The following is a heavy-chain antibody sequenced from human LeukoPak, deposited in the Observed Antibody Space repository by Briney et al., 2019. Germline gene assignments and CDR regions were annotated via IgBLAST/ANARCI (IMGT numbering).Heavy chain of an antibody. CDR3: ARSYYYGSGSFDP. CDR2: IIPILGIA. CDR1: GGTFSSYT. V-gene: IGHV1-69*02. Sequence: SVKVSCKASGGTFSSYTISWVRQAPGQGLEWMGRIIPILGIANYAQKFQGRVTITADKSTSTAYMELSSLRSEDTAVYYCARSYYYGSGSFDPWGQGPWSPSPQ. J-gene: IGHJ5*02. D-gene: IGHD3-10*01.